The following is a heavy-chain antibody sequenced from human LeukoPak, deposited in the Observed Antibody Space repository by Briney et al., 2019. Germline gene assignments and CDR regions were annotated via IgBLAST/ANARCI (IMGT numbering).Heavy chain of an antibody. CDR1: GGSFSGYY. CDR3: ARDGTTVTTPYAFDI. V-gene: IGHV4-34*01. CDR2: INHSGST. D-gene: IGHD4-17*01. J-gene: IGHJ3*02. Sequence: PSETLSLTCAVYGGSFSGYYWSWIRQPPGKGLEWIGEINHSGSTNYNPSLKSRVTISVDKSKNQFSLTLTSVTAADTAVYYCARDGTTVTTPYAFDIWGQGTMVTVSS.